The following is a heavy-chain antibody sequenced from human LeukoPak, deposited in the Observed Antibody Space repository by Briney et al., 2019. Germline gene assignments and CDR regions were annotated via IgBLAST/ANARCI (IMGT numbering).Heavy chain of an antibody. CDR1: GFTFSGYS. CDR2: ISSSSSMI. Sequence: PGGSLRLSCATSGFTFSGYSMHWVRQAPGRGLEWLAYISSSSSMIYYADSVKGRFTVSRDNTKKSLYLDMNNLRDEDTAMYYCASNMYTENYYLYPFWGQGTLVTVSS. J-gene: IGHJ4*02. CDR3: ASNMYTENYYLYPF. D-gene: IGHD3-22*01. V-gene: IGHV3-48*02.